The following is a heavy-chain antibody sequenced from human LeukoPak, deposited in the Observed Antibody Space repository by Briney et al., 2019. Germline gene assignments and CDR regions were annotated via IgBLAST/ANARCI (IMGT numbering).Heavy chain of an antibody. J-gene: IGHJ6*03. Sequence: GGSLRLSCAASGFTFNNYWMSWVRQAPGKGLEWVANIKQDGGEKYYVDSVKGRFTISRDNAKNSLYLQMNSLRAEDTAVYYCARVPFWSRAYYYYYYMDVWGKGTTVTVSS. V-gene: IGHV3-7*01. CDR3: ARVPFWSRAYYYYYYMDV. D-gene: IGHD3-3*01. CDR2: IKQDGGEK. CDR1: GFTFNNYW.